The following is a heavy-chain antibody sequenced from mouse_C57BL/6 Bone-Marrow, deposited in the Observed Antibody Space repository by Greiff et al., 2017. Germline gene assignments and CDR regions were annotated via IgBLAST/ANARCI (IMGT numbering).Heavy chain of an antibody. CDR1: GFTFSSYA. V-gene: IGHV5-9-1*02. Sequence: EVKVVESGEGLVKPGGSLKFSCAASGFTFSSYAMSWVRQTPEKRLEWVAYISSGGDYIYYSDTVTGRFTISRDNARNHLYLQMSSLKSEDTAMYYCTRDDGYYKGFAYWGQGTLVTVSA. CDR3: TRDDGYYKGFAY. J-gene: IGHJ3*01. CDR2: ISSGGDYI. D-gene: IGHD2-3*01.